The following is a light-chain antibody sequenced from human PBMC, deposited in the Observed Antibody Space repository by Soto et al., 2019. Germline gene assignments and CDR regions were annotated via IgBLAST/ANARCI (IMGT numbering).Light chain of an antibody. CDR2: ANT. CDR3: QSYDSSLSAYV. J-gene: IGLJ1*01. V-gene: IGLV1-40*01. CDR1: SSNIGAGYD. Sequence: QSVLTQPPSVSGAPGQRVTISCTGSSSNIGAGYDVHWYQQLPGAAPKLLTYANTNRPSGVPDRFSGSKSGTSASLAITGLQAEDEADYYCQSYDSSLSAYVFGTGTKVTVL.